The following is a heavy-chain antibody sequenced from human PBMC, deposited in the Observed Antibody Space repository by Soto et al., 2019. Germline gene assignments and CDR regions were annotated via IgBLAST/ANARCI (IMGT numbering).Heavy chain of an antibody. CDR3: ARGPVRYCSSTSCPEGYYYYYYMDV. V-gene: IGHV4-31*03. CDR1: GGSISSRGYY. D-gene: IGHD2-2*01. Sequence: SETLSLTCTVSGGSISSRGYYWSWIRQHPGKGLEWIGYIYYSGSTYYNPSLKSRVTISVDTSKNQFSLKLSSVTAADTAVYYCARGPVRYCSSTSCPEGYYYYYYMDVWGKGTTVTVSS. CDR2: IYYSGST. J-gene: IGHJ6*03.